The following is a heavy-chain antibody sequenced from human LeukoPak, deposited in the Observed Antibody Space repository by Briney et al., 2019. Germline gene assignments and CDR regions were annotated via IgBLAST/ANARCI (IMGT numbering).Heavy chain of an antibody. V-gene: IGHV3-30-3*01. D-gene: IGHD3-10*01. CDR2: TSYDASNK. J-gene: IGHJ4*02. Sequence: PGGSLRPSCAAAGFTFSSYAMHWVRQAPGKGREWASVTSYDASNKYSADSVKGRFTISRDNSKNTLYLQMNSLRAEDMAVYYCARGALGCYYGYYFDYWGQGTLVTVSS. CDR1: GFTFSSYA. CDR3: ARGALGCYYGYYFDY.